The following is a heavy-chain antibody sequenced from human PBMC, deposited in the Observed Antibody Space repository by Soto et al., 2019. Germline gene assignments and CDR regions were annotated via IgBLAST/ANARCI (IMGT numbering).Heavy chain of an antibody. V-gene: IGHV3-33*01. Sequence: GGSLKLSCAASGFTFSSYGIHWVRQAPGKGLEWVAVIWYDGSNKYYADSVKGRFTISRDNSKNTLYLQMNSLRAEDTAVYYCARVKSSGYSYDAFDIWGQGTMVTVSS. CDR2: IWYDGSNK. D-gene: IGHD3-22*01. CDR1: GFTFSSYG. CDR3: ARVKSSGYSYDAFDI. J-gene: IGHJ3*02.